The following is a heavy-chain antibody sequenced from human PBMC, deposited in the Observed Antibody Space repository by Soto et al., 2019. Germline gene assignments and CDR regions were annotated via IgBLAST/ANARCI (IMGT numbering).Heavy chain of an antibody. CDR2: IYYSGST. J-gene: IGHJ4*02. D-gene: IGHD3-10*01. Sequence: QVQLQESGPGLVKPSQTLSLTCTVSGGSISSGGYYWSWIRQHPGKGLEWIGYIYYSGSTYYNPSLKSRVTISVDTYKNQFSLKLSSVTAADTAVYYCASIVSSAHWEFSDWGQGTLVTVSA. CDR3: ASIVSSAHWEFSD. V-gene: IGHV4-31*03. CDR1: GGSISSGGYY.